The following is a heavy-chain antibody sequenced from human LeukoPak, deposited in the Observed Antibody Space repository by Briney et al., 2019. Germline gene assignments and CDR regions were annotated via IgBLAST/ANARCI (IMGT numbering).Heavy chain of an antibody. D-gene: IGHD3-22*01. Sequence: GSVKVSCKTSAYTFTSYYMHWVRQAPGQGLEWMGWVNPTSGGTNYAQKFQGRVTMTRDTSISTAYMELSRLRSDDTAVYYCARVYYYYDSSGILTLYFDYWGQGTLVTVSS. J-gene: IGHJ4*02. CDR2: VNPTSGGT. V-gene: IGHV1-2*02. CDR1: AYTFTSYY. CDR3: ARVYYYYDSSGILTLYFDY.